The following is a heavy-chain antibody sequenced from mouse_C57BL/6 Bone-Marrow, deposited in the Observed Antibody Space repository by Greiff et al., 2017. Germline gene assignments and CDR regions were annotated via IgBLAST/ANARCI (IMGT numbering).Heavy chain of an antibody. CDR3: AREDYYGSFAY. CDR2: ISNGGGST. CDR1: GFTFSDYY. J-gene: IGHJ3*01. D-gene: IGHD1-1*01. Sequence: DVKLVESGGGLVQPGGSLKLSCAASGFTFSDYYMYWVRQTPEKRLEWVAYISNGGGSTYYPDTVKGRFTISRDNAKNTLYLQMSRLKSEDTAMYYCAREDYYGSFAYWGQGTLVTVSA. V-gene: IGHV5-12*01.